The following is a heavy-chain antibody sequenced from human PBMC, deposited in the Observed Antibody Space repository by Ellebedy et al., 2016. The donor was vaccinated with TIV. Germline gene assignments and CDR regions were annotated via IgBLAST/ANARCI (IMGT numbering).Heavy chain of an antibody. V-gene: IGHV3-64*01. CDR2: ISSNGGST. CDR3: ARWGWGSYSD. CDR1: GFTFRSDA. Sequence: GESLKISCVASGFTFRSDAMHWVRQAPGKGLEYVSAISSNGGSTYYANSVKGRFTISRDNSKNTLYLQMGSLRAEDMAVYYCARWGWGSYSDWGQGTLVTVSS. D-gene: IGHD3-16*01. J-gene: IGHJ4*01.